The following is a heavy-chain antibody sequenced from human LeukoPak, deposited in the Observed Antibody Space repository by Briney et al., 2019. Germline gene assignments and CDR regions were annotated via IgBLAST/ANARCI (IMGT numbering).Heavy chain of an antibody. CDR1: GGSISSSNW. CDR2: IYYSGST. CDR3: ARVMGDYYDSSGYYRRSDVFDI. Sequence: PSETLSLTCAVSGGSISSSNWWSWVRQPPGKGLEWIGYIYYSGSTDYNPSLKSRVTISVDTSKNQFSLKLSSVTAADTALYYCARVMGDYYDSSGYYRRSDVFDIWGQGTMLTVSS. D-gene: IGHD3-22*01. V-gene: IGHV4-4*02. J-gene: IGHJ3*02.